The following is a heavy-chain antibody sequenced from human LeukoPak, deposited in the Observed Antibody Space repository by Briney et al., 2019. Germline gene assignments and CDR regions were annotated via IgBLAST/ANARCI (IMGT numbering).Heavy chain of an antibody. CDR2: ISSSSSYI. V-gene: IGHV3-21*01. CDR3: ARDVDYGGNSGLIFDP. J-gene: IGHJ5*02. CDR1: GFTFSSYS. D-gene: IGHD4-23*01. Sequence: SGGSLRLSCAASGFTFSSYSMNWVRQAPGKGLEWVSSISSSSSYIYYADSVKGRFTISRDNAKNSLYLQMNSLRAEDTAVYYCARDVDYGGNSGLIFDPWGQGTLVTVSS.